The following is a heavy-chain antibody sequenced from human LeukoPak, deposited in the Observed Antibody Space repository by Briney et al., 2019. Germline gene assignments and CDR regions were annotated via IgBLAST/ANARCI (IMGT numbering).Heavy chain of an antibody. CDR2: IYYSGST. V-gene: IGHV4-39*01. CDR1: SGSISSSSYY. CDR3: ARQITMIVVDY. J-gene: IGHJ4*02. D-gene: IGHD3-22*01. Sequence: SETLSLTCTVSSGSISSSSYYWGWMRQPPGKGLEWIGSIYYSGSTYYNPSIKSRVTISVDTSKNQFSLKLSSVTAADTAVHYCARQITMIVVDYWGQGTLVTVSS.